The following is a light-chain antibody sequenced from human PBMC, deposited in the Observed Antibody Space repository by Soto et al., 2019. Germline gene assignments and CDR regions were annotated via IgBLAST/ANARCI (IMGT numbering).Light chain of an antibody. J-gene: IGKJ1*01. V-gene: IGKV3-15*01. CDR3: QQYNNWPGT. CDR1: QSVSSTY. CDR2: GAS. Sequence: EIVLTQSPGTLSLSPGERATLSCRASQSVSSTYLIWYQQKPGQAPRLLIYGASTRATGITARLSGSGSGTEFTLTISSLQSEDFVVYYCQQYNNWPGTFGQGTKVGIK.